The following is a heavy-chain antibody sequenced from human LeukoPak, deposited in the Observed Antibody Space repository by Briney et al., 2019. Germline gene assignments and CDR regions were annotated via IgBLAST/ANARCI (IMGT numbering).Heavy chain of an antibody. V-gene: IGHV4-59*03. CDR1: GGSISGYY. CDR3: AAERYYYASGTYYNSNWFDP. CDR2: IYYSGST. D-gene: IGHD3-10*01. J-gene: IGHJ5*02. Sequence: SETLSLTCTVSGGSISGYYWSWIRQPPGKGLEWIGYIYYSGSTMFNPSLKSRVTMSVDTSKKRFSLKLSSVTTADTAVYYCAAERYYYASGTYYNSNWFDPWGQGTLVTVSS.